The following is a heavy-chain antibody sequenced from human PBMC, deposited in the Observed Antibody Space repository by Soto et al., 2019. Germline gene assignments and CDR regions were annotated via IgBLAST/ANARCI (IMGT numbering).Heavy chain of an antibody. D-gene: IGHD3-3*01. CDR2: INAGNGNT. J-gene: IGHJ4*02. CDR3: ARDQVDFWSGYFPY. V-gene: IGHV1-3*01. CDR1: GYTFTSYA. Sequence: QVQLVQSGAEVKKPGASVKVSCKASGYTFTSYAMHWVRQAPGQRREWMGWINAGNGNTKYSQKFQGRVTITRDTSASTAYMELSSLRSEDTAVYYCARDQVDFWSGYFPYWGQGTLVTVSS.